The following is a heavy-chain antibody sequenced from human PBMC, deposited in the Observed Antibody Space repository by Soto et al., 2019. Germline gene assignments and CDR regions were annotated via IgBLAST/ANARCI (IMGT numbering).Heavy chain of an antibody. V-gene: IGHV4-30-4*01. J-gene: IGHJ4*02. D-gene: IGHD3-22*01. CDR1: GVSISSPHHN. CDR3: ERNLYDTSWTLFDY. Sequence: PSETLSLTCTVSGVSISSPHHNWSWIRQYPGKGLEWIGFIHYSGTTYYNPSLKSRVAISVDTSNHHFSLQLSSVTPEDTAIYYCERNLYDTSWTLFDYWGQGTPVTVSS. CDR2: IHYSGTT.